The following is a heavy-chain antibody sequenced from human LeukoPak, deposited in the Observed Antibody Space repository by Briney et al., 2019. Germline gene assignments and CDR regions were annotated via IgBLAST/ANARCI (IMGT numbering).Heavy chain of an antibody. Sequence: PGGSLRLSCAASGFTFSAYVMHWVRQAPGKGLEWVAVISYDGSNKNYADSVKGRFTISRDNAKNSLYLQMNSLRAEDTAVYYCAVVPAASFDYWGQGTLVTVSS. CDR2: ISYDGSNK. D-gene: IGHD2-2*01. CDR1: GFTFSAYV. J-gene: IGHJ4*02. CDR3: AVVPAASFDY. V-gene: IGHV3-30*03.